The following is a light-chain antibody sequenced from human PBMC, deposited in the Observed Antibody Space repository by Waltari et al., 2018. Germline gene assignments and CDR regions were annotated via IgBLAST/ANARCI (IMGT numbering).Light chain of an antibody. J-gene: IGKJ4*01. V-gene: IGKV1D-16*01. CDR2: RAS. CDR1: QGIGTS. Sequence: DIQMTQSPYSLSASVGDRVTITCRASQGIGTSLAWYQQKPEKPPESLIYRASSLQSWVPSRFSGSGSGTDFTLTSSSLQPEDFATYYCQQYNSYPPTFGGGTKVEIK. CDR3: QQYNSYPPT.